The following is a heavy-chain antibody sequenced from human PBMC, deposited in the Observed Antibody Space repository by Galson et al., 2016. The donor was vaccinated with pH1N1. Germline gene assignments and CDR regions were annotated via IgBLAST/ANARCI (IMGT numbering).Heavy chain of an antibody. CDR3: ARREPIVGVDY. Sequence: QSGAEVKKPGESLKISCKGSGYSFSSYWIGWVRQLPGKGLEWMGIIYPGDSDTKYSPSFQGQVTFSVDKSISTAYLQWSSLKASDTAMYYCARREPIVGVDYWGQGTLVTVSS. J-gene: IGHJ4*02. CDR2: IYPGDSDT. D-gene: IGHD1-14*01. V-gene: IGHV5-51*03. CDR1: GYSFSSYW.